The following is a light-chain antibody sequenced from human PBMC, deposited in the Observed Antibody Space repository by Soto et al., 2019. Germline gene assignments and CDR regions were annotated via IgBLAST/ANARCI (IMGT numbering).Light chain of an antibody. CDR2: DGS. CDR3: QHYKTYSRT. V-gene: IGKV1-5*01. Sequence: DIQMTQSPSTLSASVGDRVTITCRASQSIGTCLAWYQQKPGKAPKLLIYDGSSFESGVPSRFSGSGSGTEFTLTISSLQPDDSATYYCQHYKTYSRTFGQGTKVDIK. J-gene: IGKJ1*01. CDR1: QSIGTC.